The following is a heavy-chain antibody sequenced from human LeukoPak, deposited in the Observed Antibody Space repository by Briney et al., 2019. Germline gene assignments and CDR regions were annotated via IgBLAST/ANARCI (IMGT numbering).Heavy chain of an antibody. CDR3: ARGTAAAVHFDY. J-gene: IGHJ4*02. Sequence: KSGGSLRLSCAASGFTFSNYNMNWVRQAPGKGLEWVSSITSSSRYIYYADSVKGRFTISRDNAKNSLYLQMNSLRAEDTAVYYCARGTAAAVHFDYWGQGTLVTVSS. V-gene: IGHV3-21*01. CDR1: GFTFSNYN. D-gene: IGHD6-13*01. CDR2: ITSSSRYI.